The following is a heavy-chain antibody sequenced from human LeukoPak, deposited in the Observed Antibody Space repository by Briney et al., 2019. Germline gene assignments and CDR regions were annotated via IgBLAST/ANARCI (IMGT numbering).Heavy chain of an antibody. Sequence: SETLSLTCAVYGGSFSGYHWSWIRQPPGKGLEWIGEINHTGSTNYNPSLKSRVTISEDTSKNQFSLKLTSVTAADTAVYYCAREISSGSYYGYWGQGTLVTVSS. V-gene: IGHV4-34*01. J-gene: IGHJ4*02. CDR1: GGSFSGYH. CDR2: INHTGST. D-gene: IGHD1-26*01. CDR3: AREISSGSYYGY.